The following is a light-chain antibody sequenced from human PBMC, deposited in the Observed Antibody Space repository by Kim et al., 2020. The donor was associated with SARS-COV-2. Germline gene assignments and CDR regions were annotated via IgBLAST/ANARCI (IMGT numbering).Light chain of an antibody. J-gene: IGKJ1*01. CDR3: QQYSVWPWT. CDR2: GAS. Sequence: IVMTQSPATLSVSPGERATLSCRASQHIYNYLAWYQKKPDQAPRLLISGASTRPTGLPARFSGSGSGTEFTLTISSLQSEDFAVYYCQQYSVWPWTFGQGTKVDIK. CDR1: QHIYNY. V-gene: IGKV3-15*01.